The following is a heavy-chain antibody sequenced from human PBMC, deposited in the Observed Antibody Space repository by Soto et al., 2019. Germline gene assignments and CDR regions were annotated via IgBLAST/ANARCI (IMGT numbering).Heavy chain of an antibody. V-gene: IGHV4-59*01. J-gene: IGHJ5*02. D-gene: IGHD3-10*01. Sequence: SETLSLTCTVSGGSISSSYWSWFRQPPGKGLEWIGYISYSGSTTCNPSLKSRVTISVDTSKNQFSLKLTSVTAADTAGYYCARDQFGRNWFDPWGQGTLVTVS. CDR2: ISYSGST. CDR1: GGSISSSY. CDR3: ARDQFGRNWFDP.